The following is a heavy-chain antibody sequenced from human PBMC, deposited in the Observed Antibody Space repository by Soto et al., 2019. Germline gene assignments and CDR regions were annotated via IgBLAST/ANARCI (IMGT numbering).Heavy chain of an antibody. CDR2: FDPEDGET. CDR3: ASNVLRFSEWLL. CDR1: GYTLTELS. J-gene: IGHJ4*02. D-gene: IGHD3-3*01. V-gene: IGHV1-24*01. Sequence: ASVKVSCKVSGYTLTELSMHWVRQAPGKGLEWMGGFDPEDGETIYAQRFQGRVTMTEDTSTDTAYMELSSLRSEDTAVYYCASNVLRFSEWLLWGQGTLVTVSS.